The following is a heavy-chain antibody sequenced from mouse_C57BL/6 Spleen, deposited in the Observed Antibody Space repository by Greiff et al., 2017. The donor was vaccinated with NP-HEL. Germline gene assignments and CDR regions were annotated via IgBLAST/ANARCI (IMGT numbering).Heavy chain of an antibody. D-gene: IGHD1-1*01. Sequence: QVQLQQPGAELVMPGASVKLSCKASGYTFTSYWMHWVKQRPGQGLEWIGEIDPSDSYTNYNQKFKGKSTLTVDKSSSTDYMQLSSLTSEDSAVYYCARLYGSSYPYCYAMDYWGQGTSVTVSS. J-gene: IGHJ4*01. V-gene: IGHV1-69*01. CDR1: GYTFTSYW. CDR2: IDPSDSYT. CDR3: ARLYGSSYPYCYAMDY.